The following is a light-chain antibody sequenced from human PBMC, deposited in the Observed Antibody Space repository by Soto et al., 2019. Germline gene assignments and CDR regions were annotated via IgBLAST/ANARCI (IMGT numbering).Light chain of an antibody. CDR2: EGS. CDR3: CSYAGSSTWL. V-gene: IGLV2-23*01. CDR1: SSDVGSYNF. Sequence: QSALTQPASVSGSPGQSITISCTGTSSDVGSYNFVSWYQQHPGKAPKLMIYEGSKRPSGVSNRFSGSKSGNMASLTISGLQAEDEADYYCCSYAGSSTWLFGGGTQLTVL. J-gene: IGLJ3*02.